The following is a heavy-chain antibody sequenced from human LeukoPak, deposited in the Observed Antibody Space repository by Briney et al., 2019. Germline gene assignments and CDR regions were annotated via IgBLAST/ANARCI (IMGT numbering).Heavy chain of an antibody. D-gene: IGHD6-19*01. J-gene: IGHJ4*02. Sequence: KPSETLSLTCAVYGGSFSGYYWSWIRQPPGRGLEWIGEINHSGSATYNPSLKGRVTISVDTSKNQFSLKLSSVTAADTAAYYCASSGWYRGYWGQGTLVTVSS. CDR3: ASSGWYRGY. CDR2: INHSGSA. CDR1: GGSFSGYY. V-gene: IGHV4-34*01.